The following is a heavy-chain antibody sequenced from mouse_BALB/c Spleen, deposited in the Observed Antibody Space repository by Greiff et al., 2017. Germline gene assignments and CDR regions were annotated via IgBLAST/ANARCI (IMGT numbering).Heavy chain of an antibody. CDR1: GFTFSSFG. CDR2: ISSGSSTI. D-gene: IGHD1-1*01. Sequence: EVQRVESGGGLVQPGGSRKLSCAASGFTFSSFGMHWVRQAPEKGLEWVAYISSGSSTIYYADTVKGRFTISRDNPKNTLFLQMTSLRSEDTAMYDCAREGNYGPNYFDYWGQGTTLTVSS. V-gene: IGHV5-17*02. CDR3: AREGNYGPNYFDY. J-gene: IGHJ2*01.